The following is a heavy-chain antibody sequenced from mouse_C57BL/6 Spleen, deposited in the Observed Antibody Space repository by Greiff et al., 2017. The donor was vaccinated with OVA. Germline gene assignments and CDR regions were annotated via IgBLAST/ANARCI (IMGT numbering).Heavy chain of an antibody. V-gene: IGHV5-17*01. D-gene: IGHD1-1*01. Sequence: EVKVVESGGGLVKPGGSLKLSCAASGFTFSDYGMHWVRQAPEKGLEWVAYISSGSSTIYYADTVKGRFTISRDNAKNTLFLQMTSLRSEDTAMYYGARNPHYYGSSYGAMDYWGQGTSVTVSS. CDR3: ARNPHYYGSSYGAMDY. CDR2: ISSGSSTI. J-gene: IGHJ4*01. CDR1: GFTFSDYG.